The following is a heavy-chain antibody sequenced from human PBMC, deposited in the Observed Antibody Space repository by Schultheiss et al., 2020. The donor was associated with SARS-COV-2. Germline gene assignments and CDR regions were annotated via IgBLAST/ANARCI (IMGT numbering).Heavy chain of an antibody. J-gene: IGHJ6*02. CDR2: ISYDGSNK. CDR1: GFTFSSYA. Sequence: GESLKISCAASGFTFSSYAMHWVRQAPGKGLEWVAVISYDGSNKYYADSVKGRFTISRDNSKNTLYLQMNSLRAEDTAVYYCARDRSGEGSGWTENYYYGMDVWGQGTTVTVSS. D-gene: IGHD6-19*01. V-gene: IGHV3-30*01. CDR3: ARDRSGEGSGWTENYYYGMDV.